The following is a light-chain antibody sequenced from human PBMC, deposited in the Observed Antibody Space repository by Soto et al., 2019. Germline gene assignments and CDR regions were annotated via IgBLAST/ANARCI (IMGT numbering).Light chain of an antibody. Sequence: QSALTQPPSASGSPGQSVTISCTGTSSDVGGYNYVSWYQQHPGKAPKLMIYEVTKRPSGVPDRFSGSKSGNTASLTVSGLQADDEADYYCSSYAGSNNLVFGGGAKVT. V-gene: IGLV2-8*01. CDR1: SSDVGGYNY. CDR3: SSYAGSNNLV. CDR2: EVT. J-gene: IGLJ3*02.